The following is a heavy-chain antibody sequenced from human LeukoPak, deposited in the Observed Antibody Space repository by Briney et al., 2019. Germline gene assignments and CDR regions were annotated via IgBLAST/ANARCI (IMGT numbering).Heavy chain of an antibody. CDR3: ARDYYDSSGYYDPGAFDI. V-gene: IGHV3-21*01. CDR2: ISSSSSYI. J-gene: IGHJ3*02. Sequence: GGSLRLSCAASGFTFSSYSMNWVRQAPGKGLEWVSSISSSSSYIYYADSVKGRFTISRDKAKNSLYLQMNSLRAEDTAVYSCARDYYDSSGYYDPGAFDIWGQGTMVTVSS. D-gene: IGHD3-22*01. CDR1: GFTFSSYS.